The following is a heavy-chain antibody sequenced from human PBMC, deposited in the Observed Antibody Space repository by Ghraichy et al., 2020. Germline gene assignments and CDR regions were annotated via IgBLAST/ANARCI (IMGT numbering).Heavy chain of an antibody. D-gene: IGHD1-14*01. CDR1: GGSISSSSYY. J-gene: IGHJ4*02. CDR2: IYYSGST. V-gene: IGHV4-39*01. Sequence: SQTLSLTCTVSGGSISSSSYYWGWIRQPPGKGLEWIGSIYYSGSTYYNPSLKSRVTISVDTSKNQFSLKLSSVTAADTAVYYCARQVRQPGYYFDYWGQGTLVTVSS. CDR3: ARQVRQPGYYFDY.